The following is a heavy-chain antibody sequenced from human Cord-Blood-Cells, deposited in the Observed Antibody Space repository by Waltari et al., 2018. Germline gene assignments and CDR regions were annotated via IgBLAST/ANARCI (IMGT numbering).Heavy chain of an antibody. CDR3: ARALGSRDAFDI. J-gene: IGHJ3*02. CDR2: RSYDGSNK. D-gene: IGHD1-26*01. Sequence: QVQLVESGGGVVQPGRSLRLSCAASGFTFSSYAMHWVRQAPGKGVEGVAVRSYDGSNKYYADSVKGRFTISRDNSKNTLYLQMNSLRAEDTAVYYCARALGSRDAFDIWGQGTMVTVSS. CDR1: GFTFSSYA. V-gene: IGHV3-30*04.